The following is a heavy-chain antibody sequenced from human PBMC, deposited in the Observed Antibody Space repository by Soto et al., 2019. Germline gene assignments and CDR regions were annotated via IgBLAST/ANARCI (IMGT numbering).Heavy chain of an antibody. CDR2: ISGYNGNT. J-gene: IGHJ1*01. V-gene: IGHV1-18*01. D-gene: IGHD6-13*01. Sequence: QIQLVQSGVEVKKPGASVKVSCKASGYTFTNYGISWVRQAPGQGPEWMGWISGYNGNTKYARRDQCRVTLATDTSASTGYMEMRGLRSDNTAMYYCARGGSSWSAEYYEHWGQGTLVTDSS. CDR1: GYTFTNYG. CDR3: ARGGSSWSAEYYEH.